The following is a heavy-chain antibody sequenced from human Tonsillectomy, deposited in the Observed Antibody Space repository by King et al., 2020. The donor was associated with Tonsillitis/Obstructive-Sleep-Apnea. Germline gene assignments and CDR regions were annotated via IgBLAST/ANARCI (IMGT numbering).Heavy chain of an antibody. D-gene: IGHD2-2*01. CDR1: GFTFDDXA. CDR2: ISWNSGSI. V-gene: IGHV3-9*01. J-gene: IGHJ6*03. Sequence: VQLVESGGGLVQPGRSLRLSCAASGFTFDDXAMHWVRQAPGKGLEWVSGISWNSGSIGYADSVKGRFPISRDNARNSLYLQMNSLRAEDTALYYCVKXCGXAAMXYYYYMXVWGKXTTVTV. CDR3: VKXCGXAAMXYYYYMXV.